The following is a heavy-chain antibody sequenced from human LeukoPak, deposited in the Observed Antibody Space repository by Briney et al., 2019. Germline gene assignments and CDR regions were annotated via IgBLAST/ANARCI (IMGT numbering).Heavy chain of an antibody. CDR1: GGSLSGYY. D-gene: IGHD3-22*01. V-gene: IGHV4-34*01. CDR3: ATLGEYYDSSGYYYN. Sequence: SETLSLTCAVYGGSLSGYYWSWIRQPPGKGLEWFGEINHSGSTYYNPSLKSRVTISVDSSKNQFSLKLTSVTAADTAVYYCATLGEYYDSSGYYYNWGQGTLVTVSS. CDR2: INHSGST. J-gene: IGHJ4*02.